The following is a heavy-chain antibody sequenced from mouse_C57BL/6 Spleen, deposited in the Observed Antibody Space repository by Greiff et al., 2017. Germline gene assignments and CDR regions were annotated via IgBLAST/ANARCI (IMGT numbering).Heavy chain of an antibody. D-gene: IGHD1-1*01. CDR2: IYPGDGDT. CDR3: ARRITTDPYFDY. V-gene: IGHV1-82*01. J-gene: IGHJ2*01. Sequence: QVQLKQSGPELVKPGASVKISCKASGYAFSSSWMNWVKQRPGKGLEWIGRIYPGDGDTNYNGKFKGKATLTADKSSSTAYMQLSSLTSEDSAVYFCARRITTDPYFDYWGQGTTLTVSS. CDR1: GYAFSSSW.